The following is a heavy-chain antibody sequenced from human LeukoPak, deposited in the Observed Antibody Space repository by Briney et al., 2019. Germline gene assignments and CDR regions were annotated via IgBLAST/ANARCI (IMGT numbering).Heavy chain of an antibody. CDR1: GYPFTSYD. CDR3: ARGPYYDFWSGYYIGWFDP. CDR2: MNPNSGNT. J-gene: IGHJ5*02. V-gene: IGHV1-8*01. D-gene: IGHD3-3*01. Sequence: ASVKVSCKASGYPFTSYDINWVRQATGQGLEWMGWMNPNSGNTGYAQKFQGRVTITRNTSISTAYMELSSLRSEDTAVYYCARGPYYDFWSGYYIGWFDPWGQGTLVTVSS.